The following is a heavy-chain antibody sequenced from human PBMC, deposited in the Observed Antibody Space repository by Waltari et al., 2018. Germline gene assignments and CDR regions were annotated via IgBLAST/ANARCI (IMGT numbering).Heavy chain of an antibody. D-gene: IGHD4-17*01. V-gene: IGHV3-7*03. CDR1: GFSCSAYW. J-gene: IGHJ4*02. CDR2: INEDGSKR. Sequence: EVQLVESGGGLVQPGGSLRLSCAASGFSCSAYWLGWVRQAPGKGLEWVATINEDGSKRYYVDSVKGRFTISRDNGKNSVYVQMNSLRAEDTAVYYCARDPLRRYDYWGQGTLVTVSS. CDR3: ARDPLRRYDY.